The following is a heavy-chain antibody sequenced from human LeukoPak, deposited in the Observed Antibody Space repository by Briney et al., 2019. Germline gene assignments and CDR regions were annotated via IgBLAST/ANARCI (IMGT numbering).Heavy chain of an antibody. V-gene: IGHV3-30*18. Sequence: GGSLGLSCAASGFTFSSYGMHWVRQAPGKGLEWVAVISYDGSNKYYADSVKGRFTISRDNSKNTLYLQMNSLRAEDTAVYYCAKDRGGYRLLDYWGQGTLVTVSS. CDR1: GFTFSSYG. CDR3: AKDRGGYRLLDY. CDR2: ISYDGSNK. D-gene: IGHD5-12*01. J-gene: IGHJ4*02.